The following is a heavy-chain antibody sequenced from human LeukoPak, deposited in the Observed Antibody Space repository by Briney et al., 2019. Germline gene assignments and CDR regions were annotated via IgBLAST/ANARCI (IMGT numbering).Heavy chain of an antibody. D-gene: IGHD3-22*01. CDR1: GFTFSSYA. J-gene: IGHJ4*02. CDR2: ISGSGGST. CDR3: AKDYYYDSSGYYGSFDY. Sequence: SGGSLGLSCAASGFTFSSYAMSWVRQAPGKGLEWVSAISGSGGSTYYADSVKGRFTISRDNSKNTLYLQMNSLRAEDTAVYYCAKDYYYDSSGYYGSFDYWGQGTLVTVSS. V-gene: IGHV3-23*01.